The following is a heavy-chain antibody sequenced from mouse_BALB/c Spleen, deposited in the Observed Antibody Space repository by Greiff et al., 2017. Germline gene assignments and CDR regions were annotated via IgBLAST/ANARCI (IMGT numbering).Heavy chain of an antibody. J-gene: IGHJ2*01. D-gene: IGHD2-10*02. CDR3: ARGYGNYVLDY. Sequence: EVMLVESGGGLVKPGGSLKLSCAASGFTFSSYAMSWVRQTPEKRLEWVASISSGGSTYYPDSVKGRFTISRDNARNILYLQMSSLRSEDTAMYYCARGYGNYVLDYWGQGTTLTVSS. CDR2: ISSGGST. V-gene: IGHV5-6-5*01. CDR1: GFTFSSYA.